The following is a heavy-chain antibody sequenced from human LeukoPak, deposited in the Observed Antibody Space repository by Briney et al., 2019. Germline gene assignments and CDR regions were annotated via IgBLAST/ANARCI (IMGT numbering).Heavy chain of an antibody. V-gene: IGHV1-69*04. CDR1: GGTFSSYT. CDR2: IIPVLGIA. CDR3: ARDLMMATRHNWFDP. D-gene: IGHD5-24*01. Sequence: SVKVSCKASGGTFSSYTISWVRQAPGQGLEWMGRIIPVLGIAKYAQKFQGAVTISAEKSTSTDYMELTSLRSEDTAVYYCARDLMMATRHNWFDPWGQGTLVTVSS. J-gene: IGHJ5*02.